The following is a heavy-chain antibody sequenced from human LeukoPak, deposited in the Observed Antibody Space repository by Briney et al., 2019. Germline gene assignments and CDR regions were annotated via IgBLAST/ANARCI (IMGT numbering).Heavy chain of an antibody. D-gene: IGHD4-17*01. Sequence: GASVKVSCKVSGYTLTELSMHWVRQAPGKGLEWMGGFDPEDGETIYAQKFQGRVTMTEDTSTDTAYMELSSLRSEDTAVYYCATRPFYGDPTRFYYFDYWGQGTLVTVSS. J-gene: IGHJ4*02. CDR3: ATRPFYGDPTRFYYFDY. CDR2: FDPEDGET. V-gene: IGHV1-24*01. CDR1: GYTLTELS.